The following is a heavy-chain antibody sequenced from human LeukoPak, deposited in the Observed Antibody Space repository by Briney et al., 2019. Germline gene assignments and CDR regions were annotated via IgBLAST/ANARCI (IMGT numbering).Heavy chain of an antibody. V-gene: IGHV3-21*01. CDR2: ISSGGNYI. CDR1: GLTFSSYS. CDR3: ARGYSSTWATGY. Sequence: GGSLRLSCAASGLTFSSYSMTWFRQAPGKGLQWVSSISSGGNYIYYADSLKGRFIISRDNAKNSLYLQMNSLRVEDTAVYYCARGYSSTWATGYWGQGTKVTVSS. J-gene: IGHJ4*02. D-gene: IGHD6-13*01.